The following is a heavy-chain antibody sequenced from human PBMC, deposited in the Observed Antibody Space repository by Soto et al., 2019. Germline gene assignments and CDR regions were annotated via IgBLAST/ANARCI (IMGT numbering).Heavy chain of an antibody. CDR1: GGSIRSSPYY. CDR2: IFDSGIT. V-gene: IGHV4-30-4*01. J-gene: IGHJ5*02. D-gene: IGHD2-21*02. Sequence: PSETLSLTCTVSGGSIRSSPYYWSWIRQPPGKGLEWIGYIFDSGITHYNPSLKSRVAMSVDTSKNQFSLNLTSVTAADTAVYFCASQFCSGGACFNWFDPWGHGTLDTVSS. CDR3: ASQFCSGGACFNWFDP.